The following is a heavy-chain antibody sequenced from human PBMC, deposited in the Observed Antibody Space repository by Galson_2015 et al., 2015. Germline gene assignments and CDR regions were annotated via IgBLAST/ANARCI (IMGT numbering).Heavy chain of an antibody. V-gene: IGHV3-11*01. J-gene: IGHJ4*02. CDR2: ISSSGSTI. CDR3: ARDLSRAWRYSSGWYKESVGYFDY. CDR1: GFTFSDYY. D-gene: IGHD6-19*01. Sequence: SLRLSCAASGFTFSDYYMSWIRQAPGKGLEWASYISSSGSTIYYADSVKGRFTISRDNAKNSLYLQMNSLRAEDTAVYYCARDLSRAWRYSSGWYKESVGYFDYWGQGTLVTVSS.